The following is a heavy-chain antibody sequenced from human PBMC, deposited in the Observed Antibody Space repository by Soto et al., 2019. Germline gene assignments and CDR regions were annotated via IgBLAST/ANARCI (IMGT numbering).Heavy chain of an antibody. CDR2: INPSSGGT. CDR3: ARDWEFGY. V-gene: IGHV1-2*06. J-gene: IGHJ4*02. D-gene: IGHD1-26*01. CDR1: GYIFTGYY. Sequence: ASVKVSCKASGYIFTGYYMHWVRQAPGQELGWMGRINPSSGGTSYAQKFQGRVTMTRDTSTSTLFMELSSLRSEDTAVYFCARDWEFGYWGQGSLVTVSS.